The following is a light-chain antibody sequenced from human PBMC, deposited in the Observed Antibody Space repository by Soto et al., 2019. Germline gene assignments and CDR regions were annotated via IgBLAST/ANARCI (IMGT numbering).Light chain of an antibody. CDR2: GAS. Sequence: IMTQSPATLSVSPGDRAILSCSASQGVNINLAWYQQKPGQAPRLLIYGASTRPTDIPARFSGSRSGREFHLSICSLQYEDFAVYYCHQYNSWPGTVGQGPELDI. J-gene: IGKJ2*01. V-gene: IGKV3-15*01. CDR3: HQYNSWPGT. CDR1: QGVNIN.